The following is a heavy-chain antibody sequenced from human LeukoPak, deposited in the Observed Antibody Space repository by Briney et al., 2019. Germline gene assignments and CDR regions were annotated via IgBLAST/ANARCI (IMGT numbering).Heavy chain of an antibody. CDR3: ATNRYKSFDY. J-gene: IGHJ4*02. Sequence: SETLSLTCAVSGGSISSSHWCNWVRQPPGKGLEWIGEVSHSGTTNYNPSLKSRITISLDKSKNQFSLNLSSVTAADTAVCYCATNRYKSFDYWGQGTLVTVSS. CDR2: VSHSGTT. CDR1: GGSISSSHW. D-gene: IGHD5-24*01. V-gene: IGHV4-4*02.